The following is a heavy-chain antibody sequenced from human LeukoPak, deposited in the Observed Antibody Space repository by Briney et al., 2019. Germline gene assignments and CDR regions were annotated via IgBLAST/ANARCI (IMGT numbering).Heavy chain of an antibody. V-gene: IGHV3-21*01. Sequence: GGSLRLSCAASGFTFSNYWMSWVRQAPGKGLEWVSAISGSGGSTYYADSVKGRFTISRDNAKNSLYLQMNSLRAEDTAVYYCARVRGGALHDAFDIWGQGTMVTVSS. CDR3: ARVRGGALHDAFDI. CDR1: GFTFSNYW. J-gene: IGHJ3*02. D-gene: IGHD2-21*01. CDR2: ISGSGGST.